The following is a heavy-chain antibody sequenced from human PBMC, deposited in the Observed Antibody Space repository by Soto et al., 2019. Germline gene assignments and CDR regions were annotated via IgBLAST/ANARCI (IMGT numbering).Heavy chain of an antibody. CDR1: GFTFSSYA. V-gene: IGHV3-23*01. Sequence: GGSLRLSCAASGFTFSSYAMSWVRQAPGKGLEWVSAISGSGGSTYYAYSVEGRFTMSRDNSKNTLYLQMNSLRAEDRAVYYCAKDGFDIVVVVAATALSDAFDIWGQGTMVTVSS. CDR3: AKDGFDIVVVVAATALSDAFDI. D-gene: IGHD2-15*01. CDR2: ISGSGGST. J-gene: IGHJ3*02.